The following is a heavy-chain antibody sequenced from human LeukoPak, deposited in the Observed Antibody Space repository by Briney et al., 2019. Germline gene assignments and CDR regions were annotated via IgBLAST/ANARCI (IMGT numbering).Heavy chain of an antibody. CDR2: INPNSGGT. Sequence: GASVKVSCKASGYTFTGYYMHWVRQAPGQGLEWMGWINPNSGGTNYAQKFQGRVTMTRDTSISTAYMELSRLRSDDTAVYYCARDGGYSSSWYGPTDAFDIWGQGTMVTVSS. J-gene: IGHJ3*02. CDR3: ARDGGYSSSWYGPTDAFDI. CDR1: GYTFTGYY. V-gene: IGHV1-2*02. D-gene: IGHD6-13*01.